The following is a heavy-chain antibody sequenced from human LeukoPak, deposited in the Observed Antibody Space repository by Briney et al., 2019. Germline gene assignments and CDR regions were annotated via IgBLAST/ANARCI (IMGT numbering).Heavy chain of an antibody. CDR2: ISSSSSTI. V-gene: IGHV3-48*04. CDR3: VIAAAGTYYYYMDV. CDR1: GFTFSSYG. J-gene: IGHJ6*03. Sequence: GGSLRLSCAASGFTFSSYGMHWVRQAPGKGLEWVSYISSSSSTIYYADSVKGRFTISRDNAKNSLYLQMNSLRAEDTAVYYCVIAAAGTYYYYMDVWGKGTTVTVSS. D-gene: IGHD6-13*01.